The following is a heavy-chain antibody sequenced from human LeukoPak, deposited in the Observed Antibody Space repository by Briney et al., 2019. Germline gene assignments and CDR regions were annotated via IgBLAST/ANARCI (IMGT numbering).Heavy chain of an antibody. CDR1: GYTFTSYG. CDR3: AADWRNYESSGEGPGDY. CDR2: ISAYNGNT. D-gene: IGHD3-22*01. V-gene: IGHV1-18*01. J-gene: IGHJ4*02. Sequence: GASVRVSCKASGYTFTSYGISWVRQAPGQGLEWMGWISAYNGNTNYAQKLQGRVTMTTDTSTSTAYMELRSLRSDDTAVYYCAADWRNYESSGEGPGDYWGQGTLVTVSS.